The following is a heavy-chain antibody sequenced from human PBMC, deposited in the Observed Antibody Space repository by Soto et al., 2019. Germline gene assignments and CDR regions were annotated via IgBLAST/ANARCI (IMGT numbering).Heavy chain of an antibody. CDR1: GFAFGSYW. Sequence: EVQLVESGGGLVQPGGSLRLSCAAPGFAFGSYWMHWVRQAPGKGLVWVSHISLDGSRTNYADSVKGRFTISRDNAKNTLLLVMNSLRAGEPGGYFCGKAPPGYFLGHRYHGMELWGQGTAVTVSS. D-gene: IGHD6-13*01. CDR3: GKAPPGYFLGHRYHGMEL. J-gene: IGHJ6*02. V-gene: IGHV3-74*01. CDR2: ISLDGSRT.